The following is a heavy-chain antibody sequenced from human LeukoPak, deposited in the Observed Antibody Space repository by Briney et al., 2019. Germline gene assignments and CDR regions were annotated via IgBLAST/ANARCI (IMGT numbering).Heavy chain of an antibody. CDR1: GFTFSSYE. CDR3: AKQGRDWLRDYYYYMDV. J-gene: IGHJ6*03. Sequence: GGSLRLSCAASGFTFSSYEMNWVRQAPGKGLEWVSTISGRGGGTYYADSVKGRFTISRDNSKNTLYLQMNSLRAEDTAVYYCAKQGRDWLRDYYYYMDVWGKGTTVIISS. D-gene: IGHD3-9*01. V-gene: IGHV3-23*01. CDR2: ISGRGGGT.